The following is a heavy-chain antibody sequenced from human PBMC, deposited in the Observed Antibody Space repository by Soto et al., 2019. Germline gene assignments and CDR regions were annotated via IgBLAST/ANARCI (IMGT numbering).Heavy chain of an antibody. J-gene: IGHJ4*02. CDR1: EFTFSNYA. CDR3: ARGPSYSDSYFDY. V-gene: IGHV3-30*03. Sequence: GGSLRLSCAASEFTFSNYAMHWVRQAPGKGLQWLAVISYDGNNKYYADSVEGRFTISRDNSKNTVYLQMNSLRLEDTAVYYCARGPSYSDSYFDYWGQGTLVTVSS. D-gene: IGHD4-17*01. CDR2: ISYDGNNK.